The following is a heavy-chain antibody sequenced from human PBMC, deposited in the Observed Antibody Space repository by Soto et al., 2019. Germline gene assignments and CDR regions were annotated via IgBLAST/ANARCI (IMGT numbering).Heavy chain of an antibody. D-gene: IGHD1-1*01. CDR2: TYYKSKWYN. CDR3: AREKSRALYKKYFFDY. J-gene: IGHJ4*02. CDR1: GDSVSSNSAA. V-gene: IGHV6-1*01. Sequence: SQTLSLTCAISGDSVSSNSAAWNWIRQSPSRGLEWLGRTYYKSKWYNDYAVSVRSRITINPDTSKNQFSLQLNSVTPEDTAMYYCAREKSRALYKKYFFDYWGQGTLVTVS.